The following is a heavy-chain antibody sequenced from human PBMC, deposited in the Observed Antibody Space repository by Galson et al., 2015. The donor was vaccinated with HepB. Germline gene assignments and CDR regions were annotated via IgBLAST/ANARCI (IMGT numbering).Heavy chain of an antibody. CDR1: GFTFSSYS. CDR2: ISSSSSYI. V-gene: IGHV3-21*01. D-gene: IGHD3-22*01. Sequence: SLRLSCAASGFTFSSYSMNWVRQAPGKGLEWVSSISSSSSYIYYADSVKGRFTISRDNAKNSLYLQMNSLRAEDTAVYYCARDPLYYYDSSGSQYGGGLDYWGQGTLVTVSS. CDR3: ARDPLYYYDSSGSQYGGGLDY. J-gene: IGHJ4*02.